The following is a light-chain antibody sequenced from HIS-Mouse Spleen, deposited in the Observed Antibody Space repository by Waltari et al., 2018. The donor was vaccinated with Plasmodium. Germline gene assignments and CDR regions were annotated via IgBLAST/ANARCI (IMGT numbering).Light chain of an antibody. CDR3: YSTDSSGNHRV. CDR1: AFPKTY. J-gene: IGLJ3*02. Sequence: SYELPQPPSVSVSPGQTARLTCSGAAFPKTYAYWYQQKSGQAPVLVIYEDSKRPSGIPERFSGSSSGTMATLTISGAQVEDEADYYCYSTDSSGNHRVFGGGTKLTVL. CDR2: EDS. V-gene: IGLV3-10*01.